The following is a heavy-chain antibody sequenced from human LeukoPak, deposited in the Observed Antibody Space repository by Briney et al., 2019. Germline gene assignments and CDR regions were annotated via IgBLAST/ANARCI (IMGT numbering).Heavy chain of an antibody. Sequence: KPSRTLSLTCTVSGGSISSGDYYWSWIRQPPGKGLEWIGYIYYSGSTYYNPSFKSRVTISVDTSKNQFSLKLSSVTAADTAVYYCAREDYGDYLPVYWGQGTLVTVSS. D-gene: IGHD4-17*01. V-gene: IGHV4-30-4*01. J-gene: IGHJ4*02. CDR1: GGSISSGDYY. CDR2: IYYSGST. CDR3: AREDYGDYLPVY.